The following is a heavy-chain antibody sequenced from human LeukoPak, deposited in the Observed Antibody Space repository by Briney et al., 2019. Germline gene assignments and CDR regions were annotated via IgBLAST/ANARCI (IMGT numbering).Heavy chain of an antibody. CDR1: GFTFSSYG. CDR2: IRYDGSNK. V-gene: IGHV3-30*02. J-gene: IGHJ4*02. D-gene: IGHD3-10*01. Sequence: GGSLRLSCAASGFTFSSYGMHWVRQAPGKVLEWVAFIRYDGSNKYYADSVKGRFTISRGNSKNTLYLQMNSLRAEDTAVYYCAKLYGSGTYNNYFHYWGQGTLVTVSS. CDR3: AKLYGSGTYNNYFHY.